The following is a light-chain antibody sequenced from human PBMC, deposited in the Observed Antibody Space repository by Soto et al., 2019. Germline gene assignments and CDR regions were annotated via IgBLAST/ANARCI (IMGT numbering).Light chain of an antibody. CDR2: EVS. V-gene: IGLV2-23*02. CDR1: SSVVGSYNF. J-gene: IGLJ1*01. CDR3: CADAGRSTYV. Sequence: QSVLTHPASVSGSPGQSITISCTRTSSVVGSYNFVSWYQQHPGEVPKVMIYEVSKRPSGVSDRFSGSKSGNTASLTISGLQAEDEADYYCCADAGRSTYVFGTGTKVTVL.